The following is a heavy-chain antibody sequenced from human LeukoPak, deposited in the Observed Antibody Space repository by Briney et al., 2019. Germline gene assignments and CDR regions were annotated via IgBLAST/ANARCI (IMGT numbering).Heavy chain of an antibody. D-gene: IGHD6-13*01. Sequence: PGGSLRLSCAASGFTFSDYSMSWIRQAPGKGLEWVSYISSRGRTIYYADSVKGRFTISRDNAKNSLYLQMNSPRAEDSAVYYCARDLGYSSPGDAFDIWGQGTMVTVSS. CDR3: ARDLGYSSPGDAFDI. CDR2: ISSRGRTI. V-gene: IGHV3-11*01. CDR1: GFTFSDYS. J-gene: IGHJ3*02.